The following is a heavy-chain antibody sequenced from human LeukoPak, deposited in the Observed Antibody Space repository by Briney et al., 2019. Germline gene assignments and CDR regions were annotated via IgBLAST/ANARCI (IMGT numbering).Heavy chain of an antibody. D-gene: IGHD3-10*01. J-gene: IGHJ5*02. CDR2: MNPNNGNT. Sequence: ASVKVSCKASGFTFTSYDINWVRQASGQGLEWMGWMNPNNGNTGYAQKFQGRVTMTRDTSISAAYMELRGLRSEDTAVYYCVRDGEGVAISVDYWFDPWGQGTLVTVSS. V-gene: IGHV1-8*01. CDR3: VRDGEGVAISVDYWFDP. CDR1: GFTFTSYD.